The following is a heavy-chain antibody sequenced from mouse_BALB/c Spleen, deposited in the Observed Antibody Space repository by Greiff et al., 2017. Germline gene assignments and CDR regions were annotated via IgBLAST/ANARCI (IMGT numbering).Heavy chain of an antibody. Sequence: EVMLVESGGGLVQPGGSRKLSCAASGFTFSSFGMHWVRQAPEKGLEWVAYISSGSSTIYYADTVKGRFTISRDNPKNTLFLQMTSLRSEDTAMYYCARGNYGNYVPFAYWGQGTLVTVSA. CDR2: ISSGSSTI. D-gene: IGHD2-1*01. CDR3: ARGNYGNYVPFAY. V-gene: IGHV5-17*02. CDR1: GFTFSSFG. J-gene: IGHJ3*01.